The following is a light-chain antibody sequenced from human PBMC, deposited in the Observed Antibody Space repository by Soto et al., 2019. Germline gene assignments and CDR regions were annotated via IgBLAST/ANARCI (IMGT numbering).Light chain of an antibody. J-gene: IGLJ1*01. CDR2: GNS. CDR1: GSEI. CDR3: QPYESRLSCSV. Sequence: QCVLTQPPSVTVAPRQMLTISCTGSGSEIVNWYQQLPGRTPKLLIFGNSNRPSGVSDRVSASKSGTSPSLTITGLQAGDESDYYGQPYESRLSCSVFATGTTGTV. V-gene: IGLV1-40*01.